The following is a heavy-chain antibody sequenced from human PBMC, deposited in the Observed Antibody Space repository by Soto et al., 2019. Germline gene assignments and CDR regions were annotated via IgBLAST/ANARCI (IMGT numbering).Heavy chain of an antibody. V-gene: IGHV4-59*01. Sequence: PSETLSLTCTVSGGSIISDYWSWIRQPPGKGLEWIGYISYSGSTNYNPSLKSLGTISVDTAKNQFSLNLSSVTAADTAVYYCATVLSGSSLFDYWAQGTLVTVSS. CDR1: GGSIISDY. CDR2: ISYSGST. J-gene: IGHJ4*02. CDR3: ATVLSGSSLFDY. D-gene: IGHD1-26*01.